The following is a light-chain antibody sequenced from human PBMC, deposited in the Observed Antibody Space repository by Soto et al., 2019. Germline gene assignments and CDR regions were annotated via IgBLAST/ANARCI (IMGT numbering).Light chain of an antibody. J-gene: IGLJ2*01. CDR3: LLSYDDSRVV. Sequence: QAVVTQEPSLTVSPGGTVTLTCASSTGAVTSGHYPYWFQQKPGQAPRTLIYDTTNKHSWTPARFSGSLLGGKAALTLSGAQPVDEADYYCLLSYDDSRVVFGGGTKLTVL. CDR2: DTT. V-gene: IGLV7-46*01. CDR1: TGAVTSGHY.